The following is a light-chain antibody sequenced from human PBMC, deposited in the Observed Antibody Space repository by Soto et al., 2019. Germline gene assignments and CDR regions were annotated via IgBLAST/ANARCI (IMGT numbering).Light chain of an antibody. CDR2: TAS. Sequence: IQLTQSPASLSASVGDRVVMTCRTSQDISIDLAWSQQRPGKAPQLLIYTASSLHTGVSTRFNGSGSGSDFTLTITNVQPGECASYYCLQDHVYPYTFGQGTKLEI. J-gene: IGKJ2*01. CDR3: LQDHVYPYT. CDR1: QDISID. V-gene: IGKV1-6*01.